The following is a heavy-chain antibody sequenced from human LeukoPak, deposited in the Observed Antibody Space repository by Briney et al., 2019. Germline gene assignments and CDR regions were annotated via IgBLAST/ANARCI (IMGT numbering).Heavy chain of an antibody. Sequence: ASVKVSCMASGYTFTSYGISWVRQAPGQGLEWMGWISAYNGNTNYAQKLQGRVTMTTDISTSTAYMELRSLRSDDTAVYYCARLSPTLFLRSSRRKYYFDYWGQGTLVTVSS. V-gene: IGHV1-18*01. CDR3: ARLSPTLFLRSSRRKYYFDY. D-gene: IGHD6-13*01. CDR1: GYTFTSYG. CDR2: ISAYNGNT. J-gene: IGHJ4*02.